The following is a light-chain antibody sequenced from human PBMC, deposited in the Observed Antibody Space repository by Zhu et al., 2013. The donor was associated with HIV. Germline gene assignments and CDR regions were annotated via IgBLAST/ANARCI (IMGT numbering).Light chain of an antibody. CDR2: GAS. CDR3: QHYGSSPWT. Sequence: DIVLTQSPGTLSLSPGERATLSCRASQSVSSSYLAWYQQKPGQPPRLLIYGASSRATGIPDRFSGSGSGTDFILSISRLEPEDFAVFYCQHYGSSPWTFGQGTKVEIK. V-gene: IGKV3-20*01. J-gene: IGKJ1*01. CDR1: QSVSSSY.